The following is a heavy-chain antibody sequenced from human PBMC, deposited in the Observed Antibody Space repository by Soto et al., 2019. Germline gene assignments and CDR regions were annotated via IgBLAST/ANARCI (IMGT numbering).Heavy chain of an antibody. V-gene: IGHV4-61*01. D-gene: IGHD3-3*01. CDR3: ARRAFWDFRSGPNVRDY. CDR2: IYYTGSA. Sequence: PSETLSLTCTVSGDSVSSGIYQWTWIRQPPGKGLEWIGYIYYTGSANYSPSLKSRVTISLDTSQNQFSLKLTSVTAADTAVYYCARRAFWDFRSGPNVRDYWGQGALMTV. J-gene: IGHJ4*02. CDR1: GDSVSSGIYQ.